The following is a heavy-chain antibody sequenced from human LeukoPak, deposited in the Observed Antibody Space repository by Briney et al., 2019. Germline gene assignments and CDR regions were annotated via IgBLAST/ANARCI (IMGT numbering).Heavy chain of an antibody. J-gene: IGHJ3*02. V-gene: IGHV3-30*02. Sequence: GGSLRLSCAASGFTFSTYGMHWVRQAPGKGLEWVAFVRYDGSDKYYVDSVKGRFTISRDNSRNTLYLQMNSLRAEDTAVYYCARAETDSSGYYFNDAFDIWGQGTMVTVSS. CDR3: ARAETDSSGYYFNDAFDI. CDR1: GFTFSTYG. D-gene: IGHD3-22*01. CDR2: VRYDGSDK.